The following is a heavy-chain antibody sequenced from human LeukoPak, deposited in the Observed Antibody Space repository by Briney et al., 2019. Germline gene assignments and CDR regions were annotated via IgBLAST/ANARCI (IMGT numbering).Heavy chain of an antibody. CDR1: GFTFNSYA. D-gene: IGHD3-9*01. J-gene: IGHJ4*02. Sequence: PGGSLRLSCVASGFTFNSYAMSWVRQAPGKGLEWVSGISNNGGTADYADSVKGRFTISRDNSKNTLYLQMNSLRAEDTAVYYCANDRSQDYDILTGYSVFDYWGQGTLVTVSS. V-gene: IGHV3-23*01. CDR2: ISNNGGTA. CDR3: ANDRSQDYDILTGYSVFDY.